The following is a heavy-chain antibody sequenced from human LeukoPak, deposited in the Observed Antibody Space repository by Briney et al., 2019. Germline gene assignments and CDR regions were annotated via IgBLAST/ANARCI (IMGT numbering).Heavy chain of an antibody. D-gene: IGHD2-21*01. CDR1: GFSFSNYG. CDR3: ARGGGGVVVKYNWFDP. CDR2: VSHVGSIQ. V-gene: IGHV3-30*03. J-gene: IGHJ5*02. Sequence: PGGSLRLSCAASGFSFSNYGMHWVRQAPGKGLEWVAVVSHVGSIQNYADSVRGRFTISRDNSKNTVYLQMNSLRTEDTAVYFCARGGGGVVVKYNWFDPRGQGTLVTVSS.